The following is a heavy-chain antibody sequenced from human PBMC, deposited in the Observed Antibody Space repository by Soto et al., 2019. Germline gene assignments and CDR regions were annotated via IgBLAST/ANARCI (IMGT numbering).Heavy chain of an antibody. D-gene: IGHD3-22*01. J-gene: IGHJ5*02. CDR3: AGDPDSHYNDSHASSYP. V-gene: IGHV1-69*08. Sequence: QVQLVQSGAEVKKPGSSVKVSCKASGGTFSTYTITWVRQAPGQGLEWMGRIIPIIGIINYAQKFQGRVTITADKLTRTAYMELTRLTSDDTAVYYCAGDPDSHYNDSHASSYPWGQGTLVTVSS. CDR2: IIPIIGII. CDR1: GGTFSTYT.